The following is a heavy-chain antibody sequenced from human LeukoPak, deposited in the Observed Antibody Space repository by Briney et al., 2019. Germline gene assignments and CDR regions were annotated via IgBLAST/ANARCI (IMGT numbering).Heavy chain of an antibody. CDR3: ARDGIVVVPAAMWVYFDY. D-gene: IGHD2-2*01. J-gene: IGHJ4*02. V-gene: IGHV1-46*01. CDR2: INPSGGST. Sequence: GASVKVSCKASGYTFTSYYMHWERQAPGQGLEWMGIINPSGGSTSYAQKFQGRVTMTRDTSTSTVYMELSSLRSEDTAVYYCARDGIVVVPAAMWVYFDYWGQGTLVTVSS. CDR1: GYTFTSYY.